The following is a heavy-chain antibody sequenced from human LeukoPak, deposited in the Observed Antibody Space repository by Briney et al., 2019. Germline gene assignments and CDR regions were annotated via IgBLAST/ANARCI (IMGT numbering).Heavy chain of an antibody. CDR3: ARALSYSSGWHADY. J-gene: IGHJ4*02. D-gene: IGHD6-19*01. V-gene: IGHV3-30*04. CDR2: LSYDGSEK. Sequence: SGGSLRLSCAAPGFSFSTYVMHWVRQAPGKGLEWVAVLSYDGSEKYYADSVKGRFTISRDNSKNTLYLQLNSLRPEDTAVYYCARALSYSSGWHADYWGQGALVTVSS. CDR1: GFSFSTYV.